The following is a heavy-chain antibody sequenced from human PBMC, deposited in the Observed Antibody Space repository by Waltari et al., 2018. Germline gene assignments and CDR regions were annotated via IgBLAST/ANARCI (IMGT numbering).Heavy chain of an antibody. J-gene: IGHJ4*02. CDR3: ARERGYCSGGSCYVDY. D-gene: IGHD2-15*01. CDR1: GGTFSSYA. V-gene: IGHV1-69*14. CDR2: IIPIFGTA. Sequence: QVQLVQSGAEVKKPGSSVKVSCKASGGTFSSYAISWVRQAPGKGREWMGGIIPIFGTANYAQKFQGRVTITSDKSTITAYMELSSLRSEDTAVYYCARERGYCSGGSCYVDYWGQGTLVTVSS.